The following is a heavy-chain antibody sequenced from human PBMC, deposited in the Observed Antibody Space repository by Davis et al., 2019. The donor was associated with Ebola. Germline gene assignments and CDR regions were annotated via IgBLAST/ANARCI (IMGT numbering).Heavy chain of an antibody. CDR3: AKDIGSGWDNWFDP. V-gene: IGHV3-48*01. J-gene: IGHJ5*02. Sequence: GESLKISCAASGFTFSSYSMNWVRQAPGKGLEWVSYISSSSSTIYYADSVKGRFTISRDNAKNSLYLQMNSLRAEDTALYYCAKDIGSGWDNWFDPWGQGTLVTVSS. CDR2: ISSSSSTI. CDR1: GFTFSSYS. D-gene: IGHD6-19*01.